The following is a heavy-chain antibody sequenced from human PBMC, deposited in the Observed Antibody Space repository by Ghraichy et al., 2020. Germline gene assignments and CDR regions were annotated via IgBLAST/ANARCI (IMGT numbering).Heavy chain of an antibody. CDR2: ISGSGGST. CDR1: GFTFSSYV. Sequence: GGSLRLSCAASGFTFSSYVMSWVRQAPGKGLEWVSAISGSGGSTYYADSVKGRFTISRDNSKNTLYLQMNSLRAEDTAVFYCAKVNDIWAGYYYGMDVWGQGTTVTVSS. D-gene: IGHD3-22*01. J-gene: IGHJ6*02. V-gene: IGHV3-23*01. CDR3: AKVNDIWAGYYYGMDV.